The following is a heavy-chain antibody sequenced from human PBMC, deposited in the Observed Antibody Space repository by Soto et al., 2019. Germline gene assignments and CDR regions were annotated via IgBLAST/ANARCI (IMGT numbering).Heavy chain of an antibody. J-gene: IGHJ5*01. CDR2: ISAYNGNT. CDR3: ARGAYHDFWSGYWGASSDNWCES. V-gene: IGHV1-18*01. D-gene: IGHD3-3*01. CDR1: GYTFTSYG. Sequence: QVQLVQSGAEVKKPGASVKVSCKASGYTFTSYGISWVRQAPGQGLEWMGWISAYNGNTNYAQKLQGRVTMTTDTSTGAAYVDLRSLRCVATAVYYSARGAYHDFWSGYWGASSDNWCESWGKGTLVTFSA.